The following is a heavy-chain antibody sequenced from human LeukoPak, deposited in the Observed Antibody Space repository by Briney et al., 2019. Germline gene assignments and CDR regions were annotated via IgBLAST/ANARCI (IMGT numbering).Heavy chain of an antibody. V-gene: IGHV3-23*01. CDR3: AKDRLRYCSGGNCYSPVDY. CDR1: GFTFSNYG. D-gene: IGHD2-15*01. Sequence: GGTLRLSCAASGFTFSNYGMNWVRQAPGKGLEWVSIISGSGGTTYYADSVKGRFTISRDNSKNTLYLQMNSLRAEDTAVYYCAKDRLRYCSGGNCYSPVDYWGQGTLVTVSS. J-gene: IGHJ4*02. CDR2: ISGSGGTT.